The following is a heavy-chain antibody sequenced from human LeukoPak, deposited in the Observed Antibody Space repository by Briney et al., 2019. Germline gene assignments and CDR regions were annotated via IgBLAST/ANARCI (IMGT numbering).Heavy chain of an antibody. CDR3: AFSGWFWGAFDY. J-gene: IGHJ4*02. D-gene: IGHD6-19*01. CDR2: ISSTGIT. Sequence: SETLSLTCSVSGGSISISNYFWGWIRQPPGKGLEWIAIISSTGITHYYPSIESRISVSVETSTNQFSLKLTSLTAADTAVYYCAFSGWFWGAFDYWGQGILVTV. V-gene: IGHV4-39*01. CDR1: GGSISISNYF.